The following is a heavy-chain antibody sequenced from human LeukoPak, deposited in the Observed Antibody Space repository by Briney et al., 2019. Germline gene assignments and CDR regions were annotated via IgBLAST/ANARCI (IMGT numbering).Heavy chain of an antibody. Sequence: SETLSPTCTVSGGSISSSSYYWGWIRQPPGKGLEWIGSIYYSGSTYYNPSLKSRVTISVDTSKNQFSLKLSSVTAADTAVYYCAIRGYSYGLDYWGQGTLVTVSS. CDR2: IYYSGST. CDR1: GGSISSSSYY. J-gene: IGHJ4*02. D-gene: IGHD5-18*01. CDR3: AIRGYSYGLDY. V-gene: IGHV4-39*01.